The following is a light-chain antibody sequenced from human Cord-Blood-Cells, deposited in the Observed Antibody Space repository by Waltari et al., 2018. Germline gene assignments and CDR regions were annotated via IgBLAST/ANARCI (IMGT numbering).Light chain of an antibody. CDR2: GAS. Sequence: EIVLTQSPGTLSLSPGERATLSCRASQSVSSSYLAWYQQKPGRAPRLLIYGASSRATSIPDRFSGIGSGTDFTLTISRLEPEDFAVDYCHQYGSSPVTFGGGTKVEIK. CDR3: HQYGSSPVT. CDR1: QSVSSSY. V-gene: IGKV3-20*01. J-gene: IGKJ4*01.